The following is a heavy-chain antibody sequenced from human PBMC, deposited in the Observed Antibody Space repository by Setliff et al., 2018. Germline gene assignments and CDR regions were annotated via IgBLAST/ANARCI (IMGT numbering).Heavy chain of an antibody. V-gene: IGHV4-34*12. CDR2: IISGGST. J-gene: IGHJ4*02. CDR3: ARSFSRREKFLLDY. CDR1: GGSFSGYY. Sequence: KPSETLSLTCGVYGGSFSGYYWSWIRQPPGKRLEWIGEIISGGSTNYNPSLKSRVTISVDTSKNQFSLKVNSVTAADTAVYYCARSFSRREKFLLDYWGQGALVTVSS.